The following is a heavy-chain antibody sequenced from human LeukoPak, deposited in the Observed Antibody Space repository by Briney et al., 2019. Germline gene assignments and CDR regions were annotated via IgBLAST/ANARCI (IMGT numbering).Heavy chain of an antibody. V-gene: IGHV1-18*04. J-gene: IGHJ6*04. D-gene: IGHD3-9*01. CDR3: ARGAAGYYKRYYYGMDV. CDR2: ISAYNGNT. CDR1: GYTFTSCG. Sequence: ASVKVSCKASGYTFTSCGISWVRQAPGQGLEWMGWISAYNGNTNYAQKLQGRVTMTTDTSTSTAYMELRSLRSDDTAVYYCARGAAGYYKRYYYGMDVWGKGTTVTVSS.